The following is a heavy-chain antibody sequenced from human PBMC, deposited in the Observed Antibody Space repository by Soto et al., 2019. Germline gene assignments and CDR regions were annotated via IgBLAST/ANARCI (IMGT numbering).Heavy chain of an antibody. J-gene: IGHJ5*02. D-gene: IGHD6-6*01. CDR1: GGSFSGYY. CDR3: ARGLSSSRFDP. CDR2: INHSGST. V-gene: IGHV4-34*01. Sequence: SETLSLTCAVYGGSFSGYYWSWIRQPPGKGLEWIGEINHSGSTNYNPSLKSRVTISVDTSKNQFSLKLSSVTAADTAVYYCARGLSSSRFDPWGQGTLVTVSS.